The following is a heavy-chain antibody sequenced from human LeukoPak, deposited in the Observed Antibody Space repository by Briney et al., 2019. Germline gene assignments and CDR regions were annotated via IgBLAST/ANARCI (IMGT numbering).Heavy chain of an antibody. Sequence: GGSLRLSCTASEFSISHYAMSWVRQAPGKGLEWVSADTSSTTSTYYANSARGRFTISRDNSMNTLYLQMNSLRADDTAVYYCSKAPLETCTGAVCYYLDVWGKGTTVIVSS. CDR2: DTSSTTST. D-gene: IGHD2-8*02. CDR3: SKAPLETCTGAVCYYLDV. CDR1: EFSISHYA. J-gene: IGHJ6*03. V-gene: IGHV3-23*01.